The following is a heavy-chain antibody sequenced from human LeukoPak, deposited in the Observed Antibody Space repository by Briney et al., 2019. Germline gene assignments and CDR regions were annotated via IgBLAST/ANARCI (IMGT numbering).Heavy chain of an antibody. Sequence: SQTLSLTCAVSGGSISSGGYYWSWIRQPPGKGLEWIGYIDHSGSTYYNPSLKSRVTISVDRSKNQFSLKLSSVTAADTAVYYCARGVVVVPAAIFWFDPWGQGTLVTVSS. J-gene: IGHJ5*02. CDR2: IDHSGST. CDR1: GGSISSGGYY. V-gene: IGHV4-30-2*01. D-gene: IGHD2-2*01. CDR3: ARGVVVVPAAIFWFDP.